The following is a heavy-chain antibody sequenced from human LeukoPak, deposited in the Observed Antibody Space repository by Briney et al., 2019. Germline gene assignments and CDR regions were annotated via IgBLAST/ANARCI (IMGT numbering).Heavy chain of an antibody. CDR2: IYSSGST. CDR1: GGSISSYY. V-gene: IGHV4-59*01. Sequence: SETLSLTCTVSGGSISSYYWSWIRQPPGKGLEWIGYIYSSGSTNYNPSLKSRVIISVDTSKNQFSLKLSSVTAADTAVYYCARYVVVPASGRGNYYYYMDVWGKGTTVTVSS. D-gene: IGHD2-2*01. J-gene: IGHJ6*03. CDR3: ARYVVVPASGRGNYYYYMDV.